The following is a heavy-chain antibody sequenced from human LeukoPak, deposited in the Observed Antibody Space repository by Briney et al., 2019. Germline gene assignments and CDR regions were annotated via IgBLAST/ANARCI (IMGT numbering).Heavy chain of an antibody. D-gene: IGHD6-19*01. CDR1: GFTFSSYN. CDR2: ISSSGSTI. J-gene: IGHJ6*02. V-gene: IGHV3-11*01. CDR3: AREGGSGWYYYGMDV. Sequence: GGSLRLSCAASGFTFSSYNMSWIRQAPGKGLEWVSYISSSGSTIYYTDSVKGRFTISRDNAKNSLYLQMNSLRAEDTAVYYCAREGGSGWYYYGMDVWGQGTTVTVSS.